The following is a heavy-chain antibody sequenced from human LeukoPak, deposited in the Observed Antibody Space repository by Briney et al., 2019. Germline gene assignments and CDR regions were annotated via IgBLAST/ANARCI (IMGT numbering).Heavy chain of an antibody. Sequence: GGSLRLSCAASGFTFSTYAMSWVRQAPGKGLEWVSTIIGSGDSTYYADSVKGQFTISRDNSKNTLYLQVNSLRAEDTAFYYCAKHLSSSSRYYYDSWGQGTLVTVSS. CDR3: AKHLSSSSRYYYDS. J-gene: IGHJ4*02. CDR2: IIGSGDST. D-gene: IGHD6-13*01. CDR1: GFTFSTYA. V-gene: IGHV3-23*01.